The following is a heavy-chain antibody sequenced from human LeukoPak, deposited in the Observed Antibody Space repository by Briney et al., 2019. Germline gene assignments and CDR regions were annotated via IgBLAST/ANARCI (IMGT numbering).Heavy chain of an antibody. D-gene: IGHD4-23*01. CDR3: ARSDYGGNLGY. CDR2: INHSGST. CDR1: VGSFSGYY. V-gene: IGHV4-34*01. Sequence: SETLSLTCAVYVGSFSGYYWSWIRQPPGRGLECIGEINHSGSTNYNPSLKSRVTISVDTSKNQFSLKLSSVTAADTAVYYCARSDYGGNLGYWGQGTLVTVSS. J-gene: IGHJ4*02.